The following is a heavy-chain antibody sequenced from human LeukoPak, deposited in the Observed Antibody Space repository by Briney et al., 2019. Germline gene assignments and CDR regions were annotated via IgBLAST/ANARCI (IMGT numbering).Heavy chain of an antibody. CDR3: ARENWGISRDAFDI. Sequence: ASVKVSCKSSGFTFTDEYIHWVRQAPGQGLEWMGWINPNSGGTNYAQKFQGRVTMTRDTSISTAYMELSRLRSDDTAVYYCARENWGISRDAFDIWGQGTMVTVSS. V-gene: IGHV1-2*02. D-gene: IGHD7-27*01. J-gene: IGHJ3*02. CDR2: INPNSGGT. CDR1: GFTFTDEY.